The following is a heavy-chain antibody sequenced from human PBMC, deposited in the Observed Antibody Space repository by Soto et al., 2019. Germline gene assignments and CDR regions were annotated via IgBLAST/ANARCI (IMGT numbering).Heavy chain of an antibody. CDR1: GFTFTNYW. CDR3: TKFFEY. J-gene: IGHJ4*02. V-gene: IGHV3-74*01. CDR2: IDGVGTGT. Sequence: GGSLRLSCAASGFTFTNYWMHWVRQVPGKGLVWVSRIDGVGTGTSYSDSVRGRFTISRDNAENTLYLQMNSLRAEDTAVYYCTKFFEYWGQGTPVTVSS.